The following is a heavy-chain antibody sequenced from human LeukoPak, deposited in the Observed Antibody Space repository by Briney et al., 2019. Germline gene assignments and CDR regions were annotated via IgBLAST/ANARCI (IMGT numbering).Heavy chain of an antibody. J-gene: IGHJ4*02. Sequence: GSSVKVSCKASGGTFSSYAISWLRQAPGQGLEWMGRIIPILGIANYAQKFQGRVTITADKSTSTAYMELSSLRSEDTAVYYCAGGHSVRYYFDYWGQGTLVTVSS. D-gene: IGHD4-17*01. CDR3: AGGHSVRYYFDY. CDR2: IIPILGIA. CDR1: GGTFSSYA. V-gene: IGHV1-69*04.